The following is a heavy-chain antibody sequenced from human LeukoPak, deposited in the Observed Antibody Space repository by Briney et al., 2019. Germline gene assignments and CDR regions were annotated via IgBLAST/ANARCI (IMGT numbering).Heavy chain of an antibody. V-gene: IGHV3-30*04. D-gene: IGHD6-13*01. J-gene: IGHJ4*02. Sequence: GGSLRLSCKASGFIFTSYAMNWVRQAPGKGLEWVAVISYDGSNKYYADSVRGRFTISRDNSKNTLYLQMNSLRAEDTAVYYCAREWGLAANDYWGQGTLVTVSS. CDR2: ISYDGSNK. CDR1: GFIFTSYA. CDR3: AREWGLAANDY.